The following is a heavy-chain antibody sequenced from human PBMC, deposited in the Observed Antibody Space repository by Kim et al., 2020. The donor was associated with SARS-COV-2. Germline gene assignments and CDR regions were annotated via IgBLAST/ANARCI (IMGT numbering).Heavy chain of an antibody. CDR2: IKQDGSEK. Sequence: GGSLRHSCAASGFTFSSYWMSWVRQAPGKGLEWVANIKQDGSEKYYVDSVKGRFTISRDNAKNSLYLQMNSLRAEDTAVYYCARDSDYDMNYNYGMDVWGQGTTVTVSS. CDR1: GFTFSSYW. D-gene: IGHD5-12*01. CDR3: ARDSDYDMNYNYGMDV. V-gene: IGHV3-7*01. J-gene: IGHJ6*02.